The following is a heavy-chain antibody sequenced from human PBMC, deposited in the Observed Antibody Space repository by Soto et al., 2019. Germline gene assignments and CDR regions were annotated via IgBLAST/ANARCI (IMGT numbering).Heavy chain of an antibody. Sequence: QVQLVQSGAEVKKPGASVKVSCKASGYTFTIYAMHWVRQAPGQRLEWMGWINAGNGNTKYSQKCQGRVTITRDTSASTAYMELSSLRSEDTAVYYCARDFSWFGELIASDYWGQGTLVTVSS. CDR1: GYTFTIYA. D-gene: IGHD3-10*01. CDR3: ARDFSWFGELIASDY. CDR2: INAGNGNT. V-gene: IGHV1-3*01. J-gene: IGHJ4*02.